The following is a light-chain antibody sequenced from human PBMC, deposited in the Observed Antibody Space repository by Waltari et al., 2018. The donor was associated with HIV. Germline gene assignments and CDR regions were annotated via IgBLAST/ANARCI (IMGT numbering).Light chain of an antibody. Sequence: QPALTQPPSASGSPRQSVAISCPGTSRDIGGYNYASWYQQHTGKAPKLLIFEVTNRPSGVPDRFSGSKSGNTASLTVSGLQAEDEADYYCASYGGTNDLVFGGGTKLTVL. CDR1: SRDIGGYNY. J-gene: IGLJ3*02. V-gene: IGLV2-8*01. CDR2: EVT. CDR3: ASYGGTNDLV.